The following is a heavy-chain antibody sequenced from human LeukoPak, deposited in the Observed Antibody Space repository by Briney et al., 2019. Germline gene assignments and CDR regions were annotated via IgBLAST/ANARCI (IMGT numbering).Heavy chain of an antibody. D-gene: IGHD1/OR15-1a*01. CDR1: GFTFSSYW. CDR2: IKEDGSEQ. V-gene: IGHV3-7*05. Sequence: GGSLRLSCEASGFTFSSYWMSWVRQAPGKGLEWVAHIKEDGSEQYYVDSMKGRFTISRDNARNSLSLQMNSLRAEDTAVYYCARWNNDWEFDYWGQGTLVSVFS. J-gene: IGHJ4*02. CDR3: ARWNNDWEFDY.